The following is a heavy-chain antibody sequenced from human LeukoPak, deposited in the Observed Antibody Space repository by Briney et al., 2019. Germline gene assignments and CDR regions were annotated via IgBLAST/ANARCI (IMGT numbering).Heavy chain of an antibody. CDR3: AGPYGSGSYFDL. Sequence: PSETLSLTCTVSGGSISSSSYYWGWIRQPPGTGLEWIGSIYYSGSTYYNPSLKSRVTISVDTSKNQFSLKLSSVTAADTAVYYCAGPYGSGSYFDLWGRGTLVTVSS. CDR1: GGSISSSSYY. CDR2: IYYSGST. J-gene: IGHJ2*01. V-gene: IGHV4-39*01. D-gene: IGHD3-10*01.